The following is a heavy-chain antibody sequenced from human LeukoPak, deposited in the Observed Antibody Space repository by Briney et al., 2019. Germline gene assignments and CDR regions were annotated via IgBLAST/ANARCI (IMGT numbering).Heavy chain of an antibody. V-gene: IGHV3-23*01. J-gene: IGHJ3*02. CDR3: AKDSSGYLLLDAFDI. CDR2: ISGSGGST. CDR1: GFTVSSNY. Sequence: PGGSLRLSCAASGFTVSSNYMSWVRQAPGKGLEWVSAISGSGGSTYYADSVKGRFTISRDNSKNTLYLQMNSLRAEDTAVYYCAKDSSGYLLLDAFDIWGQGTMVTVSS. D-gene: IGHD3-22*01.